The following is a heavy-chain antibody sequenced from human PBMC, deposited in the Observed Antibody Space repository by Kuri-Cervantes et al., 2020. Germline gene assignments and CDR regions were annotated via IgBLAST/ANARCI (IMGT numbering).Heavy chain of an antibody. CDR3: ARDRFDFFGGYPHPYYMDV. D-gene: IGHD3-3*01. V-gene: IGHV3-53*04. CDR2: LYSGGST. CDR1: GIAVSRLH. Sequence: GGSLRLSFAVSGIAVSRLHITWVRQAPGKGLEWVSSLYSGGSTFYADSVKGRFTISRHNSETVYLQMNNLRTEDTAIYYCARDRFDFFGGYPHPYYMDVWGKGTTVTVSS. J-gene: IGHJ6*03.